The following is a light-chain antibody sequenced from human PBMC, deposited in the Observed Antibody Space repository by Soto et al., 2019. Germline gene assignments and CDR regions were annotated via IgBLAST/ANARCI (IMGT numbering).Light chain of an antibody. V-gene: IGLV2-14*01. J-gene: IGLJ1*01. Sequence: QSVLTQPASVSGSPGQSITISCTGTSSDVGGYNYVSWYQQHPGKVPKLMIYDVTNRPSGVSNRFSGSKSGNTASLTISGLQAEDEADYYCTSYTSSSTEVFGTGTQLTVL. CDR2: DVT. CDR3: TSYTSSSTEV. CDR1: SSDVGGYNY.